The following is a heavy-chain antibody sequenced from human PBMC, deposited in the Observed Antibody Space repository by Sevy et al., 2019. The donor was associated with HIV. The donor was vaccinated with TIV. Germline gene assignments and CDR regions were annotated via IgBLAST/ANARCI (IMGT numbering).Heavy chain of an antibody. CDR1: GSSINSGYF. Sequence: SETLSLTCAVSGSSINSGYFWGWIRQPPGKGLEWVGSMHQSGSTHYNPSLKSRVTISVDRSKNLFSLKLTSVTAADTAVYYCARDRGAPHDSDYGSDYWGQGTLVTVSS. CDR3: ARDRGAPHDSDYGSDY. V-gene: IGHV4-38-2*02. CDR2: MHQSGST. J-gene: IGHJ4*02. D-gene: IGHD4-17*01.